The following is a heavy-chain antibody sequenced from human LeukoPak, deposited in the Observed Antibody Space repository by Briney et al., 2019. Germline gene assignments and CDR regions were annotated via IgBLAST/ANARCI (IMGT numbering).Heavy chain of an antibody. CDR3: ASGPRDSSGWYFDY. D-gene: IGHD6-19*01. Sequence: GGSLRLSCTASGFTFSSYGMHWVRQAPGKGLEWVAVIWYDGSNKYYADSVKGRFTISRDNSKNTLYPQMNSLRAEDTAVYYCASGPRDSSGWYFDYWGQGTLVTVSS. CDR1: GFTFSSYG. J-gene: IGHJ4*02. CDR2: IWYDGSNK. V-gene: IGHV3-33*01.